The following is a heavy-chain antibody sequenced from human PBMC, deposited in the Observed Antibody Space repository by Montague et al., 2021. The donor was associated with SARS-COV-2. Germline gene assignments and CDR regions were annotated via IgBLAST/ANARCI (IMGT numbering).Heavy chain of an antibody. CDR1: GASISSGAYY. CDR2: IYTRGGT. D-gene: IGHD1-1*01. V-gene: IGHV4-61*02. J-gene: IGHJ4*02. Sequence: TLSLTCTVSGASISSGAYYCCLIRQPAGKLLEWIGRIYTRGGTKNNSLLNSRVTILVDTSKHQFPLNLRAVTAAATAVYYCARVGGGTNRYFDNWGQGTLVTVSS. CDR3: ARVGGGTNRYFDN.